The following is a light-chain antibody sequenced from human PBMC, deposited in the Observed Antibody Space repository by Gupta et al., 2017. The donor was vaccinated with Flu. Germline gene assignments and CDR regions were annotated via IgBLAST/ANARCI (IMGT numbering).Light chain of an antibody. CDR3: QTYNSAPWT. Sequence: DIQMTQSPSSLSASVGDRVNITCRASQAITNLVAWYQPRPGKPPKVLISGASNLQSGVPSRFSGSGSATDFALPISSLQPEDVATYYRQTYNSAPWTFGQGTTVEIK. CDR1: QAITNL. V-gene: IGKV1-27*01. CDR2: GAS. J-gene: IGKJ1*01.